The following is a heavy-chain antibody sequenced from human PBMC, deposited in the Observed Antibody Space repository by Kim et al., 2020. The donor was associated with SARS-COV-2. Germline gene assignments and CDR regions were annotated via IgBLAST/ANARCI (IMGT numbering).Heavy chain of an antibody. Sequence: SPLYYADSVKGRLTIARDNAKKSLYLQMNSLRAEDTAVYYCSRLGLSTSDYWGQGTLVTVSS. CDR3: SRLGLSTSDY. CDR2: SPL. V-gene: IGHV3-21*01. D-gene: IGHD7-27*01. J-gene: IGHJ4*02.